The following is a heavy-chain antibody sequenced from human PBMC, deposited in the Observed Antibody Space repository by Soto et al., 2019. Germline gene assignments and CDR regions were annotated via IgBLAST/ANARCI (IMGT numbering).Heavy chain of an antibody. CDR1: GFTFSDHG. Sequence: GGSLRLSCAASGFTFSDHGMHWVRQAPGKGLEWVSSISGSVGSTFYADSVKGRFTISRDNSMNTLYLQMNSLRAEDTAVYYCAKDRTIASRNFDSWGQGALVTVSS. V-gene: IGHV3-23*01. CDR2: ISGSVGST. J-gene: IGHJ4*02. CDR3: AKDRTIASRNFDS. D-gene: IGHD6-6*01.